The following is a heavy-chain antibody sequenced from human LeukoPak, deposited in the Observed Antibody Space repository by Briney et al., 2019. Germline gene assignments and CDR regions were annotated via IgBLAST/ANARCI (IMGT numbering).Heavy chain of an antibody. D-gene: IGHD3-3*01. J-gene: IGHJ4*02. CDR3: ASRSSIWSGYQDTLYYFDT. Sequence: PSGTLSLTRTVSGGSISSYYGSWIPQPPGPRRGWIGHFYYSRSTNYNPSLKSRVTISVDTSTTQFSLKLSSATAADTAVYYCASRSSIWSGYQDTLYYFDTWGQGTLVTVSS. V-gene: IGHV4-59*01. CDR2: FYYSRST. CDR1: GGSISSYY.